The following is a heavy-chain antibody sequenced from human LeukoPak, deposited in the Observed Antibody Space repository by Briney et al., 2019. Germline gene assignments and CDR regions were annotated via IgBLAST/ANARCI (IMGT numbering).Heavy chain of an antibody. CDR2: INPSGGST. CDR1: GYTFTSYY. D-gene: IGHD5-12*01. Sequence: ASVKVSCKASGYTFTSYYMHWVRQAPGQGLEWMGIINPSGGSTSYAQKFQGRVTMTRDTSTSTVYIELSSLRSEDTAVYYCAREADIVATDARGFAYWGQGTLVTVSS. V-gene: IGHV1-46*01. J-gene: IGHJ4*02. CDR3: AREADIVATDARGFAY.